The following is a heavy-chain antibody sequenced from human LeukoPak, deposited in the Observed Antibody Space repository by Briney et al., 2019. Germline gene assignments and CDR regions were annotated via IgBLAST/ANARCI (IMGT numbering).Heavy chain of an antibody. J-gene: IGHJ5*02. CDR3: ARHPRIAAARGPRWFDP. Sequence: SETLSLTCAVYGGSFSGYYWSWIRQPPGKGLEWIGEINHSGSTNYNPSLKSRVTISVDTSKNQFSLKLSSVTAADTAVYYCARHPRIAAARGPRWFDPWGQGTLVTVSS. CDR1: GGSFSGYY. V-gene: IGHV4-34*01. CDR2: INHSGST. D-gene: IGHD6-13*01.